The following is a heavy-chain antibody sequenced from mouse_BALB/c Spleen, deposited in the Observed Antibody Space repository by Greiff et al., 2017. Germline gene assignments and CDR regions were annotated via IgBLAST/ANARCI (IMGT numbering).Heavy chain of an antibody. CDR3: ASRRSAFAY. V-gene: IGHV1-4*02. Sequence: VQLQESAAELARPGASVKMSCKASGYTFTSYTMHWVKQRPGQGLEWIGYINPSSGYTEYNQKFKDKTTLTADKSSSTAYMQLSSLTSEDSAVYYCASRRSAFAYWGQGTLVTVSA. J-gene: IGHJ3*01. CDR1: GYTFTSYT. CDR2: INPSSGYT.